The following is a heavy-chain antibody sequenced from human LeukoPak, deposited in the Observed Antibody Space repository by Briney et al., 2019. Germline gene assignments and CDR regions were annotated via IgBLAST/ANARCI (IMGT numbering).Heavy chain of an antibody. CDR2: ISGSSSYI. CDR1: GFTFSGYD. J-gene: IGHJ4*02. D-gene: IGHD6-6*01. CDR3: ARMLTGSSSSGFFDY. Sequence: AGGSLRLSYAASGFTFSGYDMNWVRQAPGKGLEWVSSISGSSSYIYYADSMKGRFTISRDNGKNSLYLQMNSLRAEDTAVYYCARMLTGSSSSGFFDYWGQGTLVTVSS. V-gene: IGHV3-21*01.